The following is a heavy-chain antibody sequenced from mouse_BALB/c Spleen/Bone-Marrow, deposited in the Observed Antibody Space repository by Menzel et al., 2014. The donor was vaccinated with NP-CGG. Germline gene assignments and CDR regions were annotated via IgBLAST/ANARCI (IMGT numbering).Heavy chain of an antibody. J-gene: IGHJ2*01. V-gene: IGHV1-61*01. CDR3: ARWGAYFDY. CDR2: IDPSDSET. CDR1: GYTFTSYW. Sequence: VQVVESGAELVRPGTPVKLSCKASGYTFTSYWMNWVKQRPGRGLEWIGRIDPSDSETHYNQKFKDKATLTVDKSSSTAYIQLSSLTSEGSAVYYCARWGAYFDYWGQGTTLTVSS.